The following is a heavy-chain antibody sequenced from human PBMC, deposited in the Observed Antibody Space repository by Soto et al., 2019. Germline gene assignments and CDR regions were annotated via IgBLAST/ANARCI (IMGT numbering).Heavy chain of an antibody. CDR1: GGSVRSGNHF. CDR2: MYYTGVT. J-gene: IGHJ6*02. V-gene: IGHV4-61*01. CDR3: ARGGEPLGYYGLDV. Sequence: SETLSLTCSVSGGSVRSGNHFWNWIRQPPGRGLEWLGYMYYTGVTNYNPSLKSRVSMSVDTSKDQFSLNLTSLTAADTAVYYCARGGEPLGYYGLDVWGQGTTVTVSS.